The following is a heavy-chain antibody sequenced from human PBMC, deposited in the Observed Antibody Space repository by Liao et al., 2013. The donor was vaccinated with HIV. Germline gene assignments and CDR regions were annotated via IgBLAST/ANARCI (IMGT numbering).Heavy chain of an antibody. CDR3: ARDIAIFGVVPGGFGYYYYMDV. V-gene: IGHV4-61*02. D-gene: IGHD3-3*01. Sequence: QVQLQESGPGLVKPSQTLSLTCTVSGGSISSGSYYWSWIRQPAGKGLEWIGRIYTSGSTNYNPSLKSRVTISVDTSKNQFSLKLSSVTAADTAVYYCARDIAIFGVVPGGFGYYYYMDVWGKGTTVTVSS. CDR1: GGSISSGSYY. J-gene: IGHJ6*03. CDR2: IYTSGST.